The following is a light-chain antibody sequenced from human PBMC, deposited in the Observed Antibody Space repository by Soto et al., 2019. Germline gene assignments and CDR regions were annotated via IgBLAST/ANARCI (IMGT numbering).Light chain of an antibody. J-gene: IGKJ2*01. V-gene: IGKV3-15*01. CDR1: HSVSGC. Sequence: EIVMTQSPATLSVSPGERATLSCRASHSVSGCLAWYQQKPGQAPRLLIYRASIRVTGIPARFSGSGSGTEFTLTISSLQSEDFAVYYCQQNNNWPYTFGQGTKLEIK. CDR2: RAS. CDR3: QQNNNWPYT.